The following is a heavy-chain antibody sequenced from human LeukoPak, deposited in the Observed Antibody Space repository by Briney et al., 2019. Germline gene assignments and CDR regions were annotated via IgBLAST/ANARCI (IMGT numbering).Heavy chain of an antibody. CDR1: GYSFTSYW. J-gene: IGHJ4*02. V-gene: IGHV5-51*01. Sequence: GESLQISCKGSGYSFTSYWIGWVRRMPGKGLEWMGIIYPGDSCTNYSPSFQGHVTISADKSISTAYLQWSSLKASDTAMYYCARVIHLGELSLYDYWGQGTLVTVSS. CDR3: ARVIHLGELSLYDY. D-gene: IGHD3-16*02. CDR2: IYPGDSCT.